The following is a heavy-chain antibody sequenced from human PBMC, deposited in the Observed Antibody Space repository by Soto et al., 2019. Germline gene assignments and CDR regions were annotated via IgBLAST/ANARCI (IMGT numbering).Heavy chain of an antibody. CDR1: GYTFTDHG. CDR2: VSSYNGNT. V-gene: IGHV1-18*01. Sequence: QVQLVQSGPEVKKPGASVTVSCKTSGYTFTDHGIDWVRQAPGQGLEWVGWVSSYNGNTNYAYNLKDRVIMTTDDSTSTVYMEMRGLRSDDTAVYYCAREVEGSYSPADFWGQGTPVTVSS. D-gene: IGHD3-10*01. CDR3: AREVEGSYSPADF. J-gene: IGHJ4*02.